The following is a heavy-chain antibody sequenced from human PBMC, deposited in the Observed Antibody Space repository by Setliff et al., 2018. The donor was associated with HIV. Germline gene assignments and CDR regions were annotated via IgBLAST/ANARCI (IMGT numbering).Heavy chain of an antibody. CDR3: ARTARGYTTIWYRNGLTYYNYMDV. Sequence: PSETPSLTCAVYGASFSDYYWSWIRQSPGKGLEWIGEINHSGSTSYNPSLTSRVTMSVDTSKNQFSLRLSSVTAADTAVYYCARTARGYTTIWYRNGLTYYNYMDVWGKGTTVTVSS. V-gene: IGHV4-34*01. CDR1: GASFSDYY. CDR2: INHSGST. D-gene: IGHD1-1*01. J-gene: IGHJ6*03.